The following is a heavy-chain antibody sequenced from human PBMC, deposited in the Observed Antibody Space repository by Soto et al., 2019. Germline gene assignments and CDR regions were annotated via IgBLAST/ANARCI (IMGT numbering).Heavy chain of an antibody. J-gene: IGHJ4*02. CDR3: AREIPRKRIDY. Sequence: SETLSLTGTVSCGSISSYYWIWIRQPPGKGLECIGYIYYSGSTNYNPSLKSRVTISVDTSKNQFSLKLSSVTAADTAVYYCAREIPRKRIDYWGQGTLVTVSS. CDR2: IYYSGST. V-gene: IGHV4-59*01. CDR1: CGSISSYY.